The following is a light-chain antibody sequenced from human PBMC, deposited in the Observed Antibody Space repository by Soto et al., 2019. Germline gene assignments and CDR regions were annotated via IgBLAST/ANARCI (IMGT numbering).Light chain of an antibody. J-gene: IGKJ1*01. Sequence: IQMTQSPSSLSASVGDRVSITCRASQSIGTFLNWYQQKPGEAPNLLIHTSFTLYSGVPSRFSGRGSGTDFTLTISRLEPEDFAVYYCQQYGSSPWAFGPGTKVDIK. CDR1: QSIGTF. CDR2: TSF. V-gene: IGKV1-39*01. CDR3: QQYGSSPWA.